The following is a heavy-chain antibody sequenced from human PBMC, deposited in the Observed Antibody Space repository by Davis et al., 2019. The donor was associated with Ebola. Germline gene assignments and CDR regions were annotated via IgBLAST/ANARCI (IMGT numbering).Heavy chain of an antibody. D-gene: IGHD6-19*01. J-gene: IGHJ4*02. CDR1: GYTFKNYA. V-gene: IGHV1-69*04. CDR3: ARDPQYSSGWFD. Sequence: SVKVSCKASGYTFKNYAISWVRQAPGQGLEWMGRIIPILGIANYAQKFQGRVTITADKSTSTAYMELSSLRSEDTAVYYCARDPQYSSGWFDWGQGTLVTVSS. CDR2: IIPILGIA.